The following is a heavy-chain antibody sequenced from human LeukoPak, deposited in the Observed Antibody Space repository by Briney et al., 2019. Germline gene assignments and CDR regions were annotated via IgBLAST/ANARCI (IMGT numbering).Heavy chain of an antibody. CDR2: INPDGSTT. CDR3: ARVLSGSWDWFDP. V-gene: IGHV3-74*01. J-gene: IGHJ5*02. Sequence: GGSLRLSCAASGFTFSSYWMHWVRQAPGKGLEWVSRINPDGSTTTYADSVKGRFTISRDNAKNTVYLQMNSLRAEDTAVYYCARVLSGSWDWFDPWGQGTLVTVSS. CDR1: GFTFSSYW. D-gene: IGHD3-22*01.